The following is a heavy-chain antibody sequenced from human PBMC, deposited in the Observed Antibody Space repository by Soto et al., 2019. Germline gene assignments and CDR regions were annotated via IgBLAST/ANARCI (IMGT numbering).Heavy chain of an antibody. V-gene: IGHV3-23*01. CDR2: VSGSGGST. CDR1: GVIFGSHA. J-gene: IGHJ5*02. CDR3: VKDLPLWSGYSFSENH. D-gene: IGHD3-3*01. Sequence: GGSLRLTCVGSGVIFGSHAMSWVRQAPGQGLEWVSSVSGSGGSTHFPDFLKGRFSSSRDNPKNTLYLEMNSLRVEDTAVYYCVKDLPLWSGYSFSENHWGQGTLVTVSS.